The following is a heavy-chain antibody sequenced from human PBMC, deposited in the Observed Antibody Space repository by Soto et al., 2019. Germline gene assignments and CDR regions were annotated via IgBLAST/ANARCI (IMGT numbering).Heavy chain of an antibody. CDR2: MSYDGSNK. D-gene: IGHD5-12*01. CDR3: AREKSGYDPNYYMDV. Sequence: QPGGSLRLSCAASGFTFSNYGMHWVRQAPGKGLEWVAVMSYDGSNKYYAESVKGRFTISRDNSKNTLYLQMNSLRAEDTAVYYCAREKSGYDPNYYMDVWGKGTTVTVSS. J-gene: IGHJ6*03. CDR1: GFTFSNYG. V-gene: IGHV3-30*03.